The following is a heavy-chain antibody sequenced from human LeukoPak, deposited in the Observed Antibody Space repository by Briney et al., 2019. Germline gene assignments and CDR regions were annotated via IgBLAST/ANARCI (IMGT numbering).Heavy chain of an antibody. Sequence: LSGGSLRLSCATSGFPFSDFSMSWVRQAPGKGLEWISTTNSGGTSTYYAESVKGRFTISRDNSKNTLYLQMSSLRVEDTAVYYCAKQSYARSLGEGGPGNLVSVSS. CDR3: AKQSYARSLGE. J-gene: IGHJ4*02. CDR2: TNSGGTST. V-gene: IGHV3-23*01. D-gene: IGHD2-8*01. CDR1: GFPFSDFS.